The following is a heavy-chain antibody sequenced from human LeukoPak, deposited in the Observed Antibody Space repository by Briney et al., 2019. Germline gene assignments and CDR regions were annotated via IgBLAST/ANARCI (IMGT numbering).Heavy chain of an antibody. CDR1: GFTFSSYW. V-gene: IGHV3-7*01. D-gene: IGHD2-2*01. J-gene: IGHJ4*02. CDR3: ARDSQEVVIPAAPGY. CDR2: IKQDGSEK. Sequence: PGGSLRLSCAASGFTFSSYWMSWVLQAPGKGLEWVANIKQDGSEKYYVDSVKGRFTISRDNAKNSLYLQMNSLRAEDTAVYYCARDSQEVVIPAAPGYWGQGTLVTVSS.